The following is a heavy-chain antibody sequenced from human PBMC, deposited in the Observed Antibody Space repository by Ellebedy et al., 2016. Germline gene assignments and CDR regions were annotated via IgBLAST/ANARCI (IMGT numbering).Heavy chain of an antibody. V-gene: IGHV1-2*04. CDR2: INPNSGGT. D-gene: IGHD3-22*01. CDR1: GYTFTGYY. Sequence: ASVKVSXXASGYTFTGYYMHWVRQAPGQGLEWMGWINPNSGGTNYAQKFQGWVTMTRDTSISTAYMELSRLRSDDTAVYYCARESHDSSGYYYSFDYWGQGTLVTVSS. J-gene: IGHJ4*02. CDR3: ARESHDSSGYYYSFDY.